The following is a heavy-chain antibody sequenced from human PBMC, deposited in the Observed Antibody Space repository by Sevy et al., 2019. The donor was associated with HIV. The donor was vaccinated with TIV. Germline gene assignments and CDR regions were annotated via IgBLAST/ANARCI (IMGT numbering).Heavy chain of an antibody. V-gene: IGHV3-23*01. CDR1: GFTFSSYA. CDR2: ISGSGGST. J-gene: IGHJ6*02. CDR3: VSYDFWSGYGHYYYYYGMDV. Sequence: GGSLRLSCAASGFTFSSYAMSWVRQAPGKGLEWVSAISGSGGSTYYADSLKGRFTISRDNSKNTLYLQMNSLRAEDTAVYYCVSYDFWSGYGHYYYYYGMDVWGQGTTVTVSS. D-gene: IGHD3-3*01.